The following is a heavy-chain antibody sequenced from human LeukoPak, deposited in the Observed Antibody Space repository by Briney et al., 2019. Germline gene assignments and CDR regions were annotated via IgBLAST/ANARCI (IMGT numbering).Heavy chain of an antibody. CDR2: ISGSGGST. Sequence: GGSLRLSCAASGFTFSSYAMSWVRQAPGKGLEWVSAISGSGGSTYYADSVKGRFTISRDNSKNTLHLQMNSLRAEDTAVYYCAKGGSGWYLGFDYWGQGTLVTVSS. V-gene: IGHV3-23*01. CDR1: GFTFSSYA. CDR3: AKGGSGWYLGFDY. J-gene: IGHJ4*02. D-gene: IGHD6-19*01.